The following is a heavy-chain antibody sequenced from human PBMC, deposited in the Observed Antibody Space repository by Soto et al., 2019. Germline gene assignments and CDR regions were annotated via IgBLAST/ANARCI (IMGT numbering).Heavy chain of an antibody. CDR3: ARDGSRRSGETLK. Sequence: EVQLLESGGDLVQPGGSQRLSCEASGFTFGNYAMSWVRQARGKGLEWVAAISDSGINTYYADSVKGRFTISRDNSKNTLYLQMNSLTAEDTAVYYFARDGSRRSGETLKWGQGTQVTVSS. J-gene: IGHJ4*02. CDR1: GFTFGNYA. CDR2: ISDSGINT. V-gene: IGHV3-23*01. D-gene: IGHD3-10*01.